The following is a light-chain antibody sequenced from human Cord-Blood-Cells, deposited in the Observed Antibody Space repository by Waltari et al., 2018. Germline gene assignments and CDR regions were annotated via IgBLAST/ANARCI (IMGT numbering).Light chain of an antibody. CDR2: NVS. Sequence: QSALTQPSSASGSPGQSVTISCTGTSSDVGGYNYVSWYQQHPGKAPKLMIYNVSKRPAGVPDRFSGSKSGSTASLTISGLQAEDEADYYCCSYAGSYTFVVFGGGTKLTVL. CDR1: SSDVGGYNY. V-gene: IGLV2-11*01. CDR3: CSYAGSYTFVV. J-gene: IGLJ2*01.